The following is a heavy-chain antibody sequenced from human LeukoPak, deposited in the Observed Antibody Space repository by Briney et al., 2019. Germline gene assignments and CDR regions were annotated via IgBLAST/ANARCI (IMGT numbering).Heavy chain of an antibody. CDR2: VDHTGST. Sequence: SETLSLTCSVSDDSITMYYWTWIRQPPGKGLEWIGYVDHTGSTNFNPSLNGRVSISRDTTKNLFSLKLSSVTAADTAVYYCARDFIVLMVYASGGLGNWFDPWGQGTLVTVSS. D-gene: IGHD2-8*01. CDR3: ARDFIVLMVYASGGLGNWFDP. V-gene: IGHV4-59*12. J-gene: IGHJ5*02. CDR1: DDSITMYY.